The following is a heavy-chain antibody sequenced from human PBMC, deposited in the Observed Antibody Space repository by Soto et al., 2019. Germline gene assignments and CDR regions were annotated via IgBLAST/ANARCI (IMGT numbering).Heavy chain of an antibody. CDR1: GYTFTSYG. CDR2: ISAYNGNT. V-gene: IGHV1-18*01. CDR3: ARGARGNLWFGEDGYFDY. Sequence: QVQLVQSGAEVKKPGASVKVSCKASGYTFTSYGISWVRQAPGQGLEWMGWISAYNGNTNYAQKLQGRVTMTTDTSTRTADMELRSLRSDDTAVYYCARGARGNLWFGEDGYFDYWGQGTLVTVSS. D-gene: IGHD3-10*01. J-gene: IGHJ4*02.